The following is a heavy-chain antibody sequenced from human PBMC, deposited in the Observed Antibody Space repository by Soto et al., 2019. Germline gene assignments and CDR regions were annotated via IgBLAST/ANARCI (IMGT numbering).Heavy chain of an antibody. Sequence: QLQLQESGPGLVKPSETLSLTCAVSGGSISSSSYYWGWIRQPPGKGLEWIGNFYYGGSTYYNPSLKSRVTRSVDTSKTQFSLKLSSVTAADTAVYYCARLARYCTNGVCYTFYFDYWGQGTLVTVSS. CDR3: ARLARYCTNGVCYTFYFDY. V-gene: IGHV4-39*01. CDR1: GGSISSSSYY. CDR2: FYYGGST. D-gene: IGHD2-8*01. J-gene: IGHJ4*02.